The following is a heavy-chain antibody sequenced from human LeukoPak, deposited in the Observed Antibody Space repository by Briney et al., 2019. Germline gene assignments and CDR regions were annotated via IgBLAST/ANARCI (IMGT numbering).Heavy chain of an antibody. CDR2: IYSDGST. CDR3: ARERGRGRDSPWFDY. Sequence: GGSLRLSCAASGFIVSGDFMSWVRQAPGKGLEWVSVIYSDGSTYYADSVKGRFTIFRDNSKNTLDLQMTGLRAEDTAVYYCARERGRGRDSPWFDYWGQGTLVTVSS. V-gene: IGHV3-53*01. CDR1: GFIVSGDF. D-gene: IGHD1-26*01. J-gene: IGHJ4*02.